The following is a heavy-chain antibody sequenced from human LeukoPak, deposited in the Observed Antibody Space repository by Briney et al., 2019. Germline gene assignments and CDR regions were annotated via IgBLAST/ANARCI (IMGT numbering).Heavy chain of an antibody. CDR3: ARDWLRKRYSSSPDAFDI. CDR1: GFTLSSYW. V-gene: IGHV3-7*01. Sequence: GGSLRLSCAASGFTLSSYWMSWVRRAPGKGLEWGANKKQDGSEKYYVDSVKGRFTISRDNAKNSLYLQMNSLRAEDTAVYYCARDWLRKRYSSSPDAFDIWGQGTMVTVSS. CDR2: KKQDGSEK. J-gene: IGHJ3*02. D-gene: IGHD6-6*01.